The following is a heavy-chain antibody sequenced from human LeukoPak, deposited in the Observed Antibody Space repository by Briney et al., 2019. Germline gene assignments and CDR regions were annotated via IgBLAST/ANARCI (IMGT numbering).Heavy chain of an antibody. Sequence: MASETLSLTCTVSGGSISSYYWSWIRQPPGKGLEWIGYIYYSGSTNYNPSLKSRVTISVDTSKNQFSLKLSSETAADTAVYYCARVIGYGDYVHYYYYYMDVWGKGTTVTVSS. CDR2: IYYSGST. CDR3: ARVIGYGDYVHYYYYYMDV. D-gene: IGHD4-17*01. CDR1: GGSISSYY. J-gene: IGHJ6*03. V-gene: IGHV4-59*01.